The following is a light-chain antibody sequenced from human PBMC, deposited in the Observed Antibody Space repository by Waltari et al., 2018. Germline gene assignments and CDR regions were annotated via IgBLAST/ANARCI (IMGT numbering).Light chain of an antibody. CDR3: QQRTNWPLT. CDR2: DAS. Sequence: EVVLTQSPATLSLSPGERATLSCRASQSVSYYLAWYQQKPGQAPRLPICDASNRATGIPARFSGSGSGTDFTLTISSLEPEDFAVYYCQQRTNWPLTFGGGTKVEI. V-gene: IGKV3-11*01. J-gene: IGKJ4*01. CDR1: QSVSYY.